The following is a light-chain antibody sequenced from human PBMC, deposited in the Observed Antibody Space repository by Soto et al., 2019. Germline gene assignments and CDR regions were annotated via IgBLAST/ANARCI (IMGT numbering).Light chain of an antibody. V-gene: IGKV1-5*03. CDR1: QSISSW. CDR2: KAS. CDR3: QQYNSYSEA. Sequence: DMKMTQSPSTLSASVGDRVTLTCLASQSISSWLAWYQQKPGKAPKLLIYKASSLESGVPSRFSGSGSGTEFTLTISSLQPDDFATYYCQQYNSYSEAFGQGTKVDIK. J-gene: IGKJ1*01.